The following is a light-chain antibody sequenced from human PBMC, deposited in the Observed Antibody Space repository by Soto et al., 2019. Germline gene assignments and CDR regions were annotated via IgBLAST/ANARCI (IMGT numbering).Light chain of an antibody. J-gene: IGLJ2*01. V-gene: IGLV2-11*01. CDR1: SSDVGGYNY. CDR2: DVS. Sequence: QSALTQPRSVSGSPGQSVTISCTGTSSDVGGYNYVSWYQQHPGKAPKLLIYDVSKRPSGVPDRFSGSKSGNTASLTISGRQAEDEADYYGCSYAGSYTVFGGGTKLTV. CDR3: CSYAGSYTV.